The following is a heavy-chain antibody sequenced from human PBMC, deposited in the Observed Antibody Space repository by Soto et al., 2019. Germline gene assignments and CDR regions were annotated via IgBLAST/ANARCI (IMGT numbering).Heavy chain of an antibody. CDR1: GDSISSNGYL. D-gene: IGHD3-3*01. J-gene: IGHJ4*02. Sequence: SETLSLTCSVSGDSISSNGYLWTWIRQTPGTGLEWIGHISHSATTYSNPSLKSRVTMSVDTSKNQFSLKMRSVTAADTAVYYCASLIRPPGEEIFAVGLFDWGRGILVTVSS. V-gene: IGHV4-30-4*01. CDR2: ISHSATT. CDR3: ASLIRPPGEEIFAVGLFD.